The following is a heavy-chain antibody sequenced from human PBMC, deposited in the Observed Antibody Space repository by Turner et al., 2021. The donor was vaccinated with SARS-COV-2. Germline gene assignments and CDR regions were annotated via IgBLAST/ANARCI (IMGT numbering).Heavy chain of an antibody. CDR1: GGSISSGGYY. CDR2: IYYSGNT. J-gene: IGHJ3*02. CDR3: ARDGMVVGAFDI. V-gene: IGHV4-31*03. Sequence: QVQLQESGPGLVDPSQTLSLTCTFSGGSISSGGYYCSWIRQHPVKGLEWIGYIYYSGNTYYNQSLKSRVTTSVDTSKNQVSLRLNSVTAAYTAVYYCARDGMVVGAFDIWGQGTMVTVSS. D-gene: IGHD1-26*01.